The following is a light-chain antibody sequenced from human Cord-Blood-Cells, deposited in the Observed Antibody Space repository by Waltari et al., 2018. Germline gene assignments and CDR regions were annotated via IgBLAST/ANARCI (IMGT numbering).Light chain of an antibody. CDR1: QSVSSN. J-gene: IGKJ4*01. CDR3: QQYNNWPPLT. Sequence: IVMTQSPATLSVSPGESATLSCRASQSVSSNLAWYQQKPGQAPRLLIYGASTRATGIPARFSGSGSWTEFTLTISSLQSEDFAVYYCQQYNNWPPLTFGGGTKVEIK. V-gene: IGKV3-15*01. CDR2: GAS.